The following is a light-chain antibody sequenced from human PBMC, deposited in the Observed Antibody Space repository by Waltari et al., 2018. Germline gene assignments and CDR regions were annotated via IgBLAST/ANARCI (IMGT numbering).Light chain of an antibody. CDR3: QTGGHGTWV. V-gene: IGLV4-69*01. J-gene: IGLJ3*02. CDR1: SGHSSNV. Sequence: QLVVTQSPSASASLGASVKLTCTLSSGHSSNVIAWLQQQPEKGPRYLMKVNSDSSHSRGDEIPDCISGPSSGAGRYLTISSLQAEDGADYYCQTGGHGTWVFGGGTKLTVL. CDR2: VNSDSSH.